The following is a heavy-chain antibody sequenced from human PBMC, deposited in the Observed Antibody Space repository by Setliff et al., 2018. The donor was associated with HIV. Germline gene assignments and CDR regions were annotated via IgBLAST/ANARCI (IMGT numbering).Heavy chain of an antibody. CDR3: ARKRVGFDGIDV. Sequence: ASVKVSCKASGYTFTAYNIQWVRQAPGQELEWVGWINPNTGDTSYAENLQGWVTLTRDTSISTAYLEVRSDDTAVYYCARKRVGFDGIDVWGQGTTVTVSS. J-gene: IGHJ6*02. V-gene: IGHV1-2*04. D-gene: IGHD1-26*01. CDR2: INPNTGDT. CDR1: GYTFTAYN.